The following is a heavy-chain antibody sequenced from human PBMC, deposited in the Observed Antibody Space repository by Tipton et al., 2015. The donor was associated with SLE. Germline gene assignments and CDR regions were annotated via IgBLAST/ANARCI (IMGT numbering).Heavy chain of an antibody. J-gene: IGHJ4*02. CDR3: ARLSQSEHIVVRFDY. CDR1: GGSFSGYY. V-gene: IGHV4-34*01. CDR2: IYYSGST. Sequence: TLSLTCAVYGGSFSGYYWGWIRQPPGKGLEWIGSIYYSGSTYYNPSLKSRVTISVDTPKNQFSLKLSSVTAADTAVYYCARLSQSEHIVVRFDYWGQGTLVTVSS. D-gene: IGHD2-21*01.